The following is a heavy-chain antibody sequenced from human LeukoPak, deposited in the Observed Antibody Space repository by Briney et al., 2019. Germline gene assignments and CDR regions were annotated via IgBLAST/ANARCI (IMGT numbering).Heavy chain of an antibody. CDR2: MYSGGST. J-gene: IGHJ4*02. D-gene: IGHD3-22*01. CDR1: GFTFSNYG. V-gene: IGHV3-NL1*01. CDR3: ARDHHYDSSGRGFDY. Sequence: GGSLRLSCAASGFTFSNYGMHWVRQAPGKGLEWVSVMYSGGSTYYADSVKGRFIISRDNSKNTLYLQMNSLRAEDTAVYYCARDHHYDSSGRGFDYWGQGTLVTVSS.